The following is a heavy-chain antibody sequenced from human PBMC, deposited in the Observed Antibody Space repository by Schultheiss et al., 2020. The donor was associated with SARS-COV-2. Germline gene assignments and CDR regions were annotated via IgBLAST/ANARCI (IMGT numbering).Heavy chain of an antibody. J-gene: IGHJ6*02. Sequence: GGSLRLSCAASGFTFSDYYMSWVRQAPGKGLEWVSGISGTGGTTYYTDSVKGRFTISRDDSKNTLYLQMNSLRDEDTAVYYCARDQRNSSSWYFSHYYYYYGMDVWGQGTTVTVSS. CDR1: GFTFSDYY. V-gene: IGHV3-23*01. D-gene: IGHD6-13*01. CDR3: ARDQRNSSSWYFSHYYYYYGMDV. CDR2: ISGTGGTT.